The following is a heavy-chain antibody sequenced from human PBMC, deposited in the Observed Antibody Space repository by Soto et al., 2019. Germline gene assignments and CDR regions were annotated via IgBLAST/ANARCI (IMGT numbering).Heavy chain of an antibody. J-gene: IGHJ6*03. D-gene: IGHD2-2*01. CDR2: IWYDGSNK. V-gene: IGHV3-33*01. CDR1: GFTFSSYG. Sequence: PGGSLRLSCAASGFTFSSYGMHWVRQAPGKGLEWVAVIWYDGSNKYYADSVKGRFTISRDNSKNTLYLQMNSLRAEDTAVYYCAREGCSSTSCYEMYYYYYYMDVWGKGTTVTVSS. CDR3: AREGCSSTSCYEMYYYYYYMDV.